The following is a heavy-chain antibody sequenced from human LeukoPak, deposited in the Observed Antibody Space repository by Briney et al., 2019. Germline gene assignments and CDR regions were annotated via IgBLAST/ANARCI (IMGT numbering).Heavy chain of an antibody. Sequence: GGSLRLSCEASGFTFSSYAMHWVRQAPGKGLEWVAVISYDGSNKYYADSVKGRFTISRDNSNNTLYLQMNSLRAEDTAVYYCARERPEGIAAAGIDYWGQGTLVTVSS. CDR3: ARERPEGIAAAGIDY. D-gene: IGHD6-13*01. V-gene: IGHV3-30-3*01. J-gene: IGHJ4*02. CDR2: ISYDGSNK. CDR1: GFTFSSYA.